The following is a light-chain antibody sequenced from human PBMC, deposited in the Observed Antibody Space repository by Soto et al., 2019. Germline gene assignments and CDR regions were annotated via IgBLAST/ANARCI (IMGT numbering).Light chain of an antibody. Sequence: DVVMTQSPLSLPVTLGQPASISCRSSQSLVYSDGNTYLTWFQQRPGQSPRRLIYKVSNRDSGVPDRFRGSGSGTDFPLKISRVEAEDVGVYYCLQGSHWPRTFGQGTKVEIK. V-gene: IGKV2-30*01. CDR3: LQGSHWPRT. CDR1: QSLVYSDGNTY. CDR2: KVS. J-gene: IGKJ1*01.